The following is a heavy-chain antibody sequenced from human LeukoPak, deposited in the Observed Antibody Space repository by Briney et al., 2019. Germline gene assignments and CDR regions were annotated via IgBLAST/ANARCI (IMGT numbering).Heavy chain of an antibody. V-gene: IGHV1-2*04. CDR3: AREELLPPYNWFDP. D-gene: IGHD2-15*01. Sequence: ASVKVSCKASGYTFTGYYMHWVRQAPGQGLEWMGWINPNSGGTNYAQKFQGWVTMTRDTSISTAYMELSRLRSDDTAVYYCAREELLPPYNWFDPWGQGTLVTVSS. CDR1: GYTFTGYY. CDR2: INPNSGGT. J-gene: IGHJ5*02.